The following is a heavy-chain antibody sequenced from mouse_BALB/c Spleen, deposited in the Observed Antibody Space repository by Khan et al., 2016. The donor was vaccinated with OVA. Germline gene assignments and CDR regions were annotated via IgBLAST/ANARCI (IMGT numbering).Heavy chain of an antibody. CDR2: IDPSTGYA. V-gene: IGHV1-7*01. Sequence: QVQLQQSGAELAKPGASLKMSCTASGYSFITYWIHWVKQRPGQGLEWIGYIDPSTGYAEYNQKFTDKATLTADKSSCTAYMQLTSLTSEDSAVYYCARRGLNGIFVYWGQGTLVTVSA. CDR1: GYSFITYW. J-gene: IGHJ3*01. D-gene: IGHD1-3*01. CDR3: ARRGLNGIFVY.